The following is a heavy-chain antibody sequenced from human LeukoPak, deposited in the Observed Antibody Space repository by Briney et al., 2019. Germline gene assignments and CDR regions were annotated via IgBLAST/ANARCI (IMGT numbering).Heavy chain of an antibody. J-gene: IGHJ4*02. CDR2: INHSGST. CDR1: GGSFSGYY. D-gene: IGHD6-13*01. V-gene: IGHV4-34*01. CDR3: ARRFIASAGHFDY. Sequence: SETLSLTCAVYGGSFSGYYSSWIRQPPGKGLEWIGEINHSGSTNYNPSLKGRVTISVDTSKNQFSLKLSSVTAADTAVYYCARRFIASAGHFDYWGQGTLVTVSS.